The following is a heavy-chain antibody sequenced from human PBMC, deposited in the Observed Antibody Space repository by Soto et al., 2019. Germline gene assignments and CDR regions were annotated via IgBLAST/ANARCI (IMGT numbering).Heavy chain of an antibody. CDR1: GGTFSSYA. CDR3: ARGSDLLDTAMDGPFDY. CDR2: IIPIFGTA. Sequence: SLKASCKTSGGTFSSYAIIWARQAPGQGLEWMGGIIPIFGTANYAQKFQGRVTITADKSTSTAYMELSSLRSEDTAVYYCARGSDLLDTAMDGPFDYWGQGTLVNAPQ. J-gene: IGHJ4*02. V-gene: IGHV1-69*06. D-gene: IGHD5-18*01.